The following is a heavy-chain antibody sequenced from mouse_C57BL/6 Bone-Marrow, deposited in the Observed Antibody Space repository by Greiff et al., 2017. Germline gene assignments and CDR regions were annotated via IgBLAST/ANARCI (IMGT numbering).Heavy chain of an antibody. CDR3: ARKDYSNRAWFAY. V-gene: IGHV2-2*01. J-gene: IGHJ3*01. CDR1: GFSLTSYG. Sequence: VQLQQSGPGLVQPSQSLSITCTVSGFSLTSYGVHWVRQSPGKGLEWLGVIWSGGSTDYNAAFISRLSISKDNPKSQVFFKMNSLQADDTAIYYCARKDYSNRAWFAYWGQGTLVTVSA. CDR2: IWSGGST. D-gene: IGHD2-5*01.